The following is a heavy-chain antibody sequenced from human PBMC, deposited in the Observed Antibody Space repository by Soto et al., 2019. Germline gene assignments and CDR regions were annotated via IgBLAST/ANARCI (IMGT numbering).Heavy chain of an antibody. D-gene: IGHD3-22*01. CDR3: ARQIYDSDTGPNFQYYFDS. CDR2: IDPSDSHT. V-gene: IGHV5-10-1*01. CDR1: GYSFAGYW. J-gene: IGHJ4*02. Sequence: GESLKISCKGSGYSFAGYWITSLRQNPWKGLEWIGRIDPSDSHTYYSPSFRGHVTISVTKSITTVFLQWRSLRASDTAMYYCARQIYDSDTGPNFQYYFDSWGQGTPV.